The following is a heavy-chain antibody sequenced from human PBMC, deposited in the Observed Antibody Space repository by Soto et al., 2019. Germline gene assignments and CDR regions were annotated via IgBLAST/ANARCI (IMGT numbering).Heavy chain of an antibody. CDR3: ARGGLSVLYIDY. J-gene: IGHJ4*02. V-gene: IGHV3-23*01. CDR1: GFTFNSYA. D-gene: IGHD2-8*02. CDR2: ISSSGVST. Sequence: EVQLLESGGGLVQPGGSLRLSCAASGFTFNSYAMSWVRQAPGKGLEWVSGISSSGVSTFYAHSVKGRFTISRDNSKKTLYLQKNRLRAEDTAVYYCARGGLSVLYIDYWGQGTLVTVS.